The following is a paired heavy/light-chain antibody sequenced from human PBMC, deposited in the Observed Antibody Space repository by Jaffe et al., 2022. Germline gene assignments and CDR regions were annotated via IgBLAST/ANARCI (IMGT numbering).Heavy chain of an antibody. CDR3: ARPLTVAGNDAFDI. CDR1: GGSFSGYY. J-gene: IGHJ3*02. V-gene: IGHV4-34*01. Sequence: QVQLHQWGAALLKPSETLSLTCAVYGGSFSGYYWSWIRQPPGKGLEWIGEINHYGSTNYNPSLKSRVTISIDRSNNQFSLNLKSVTAADTAVYYCARPLTVAGNDAFDIWGQGTLVPVSS. D-gene: IGHD6-19*01. CDR2: INHYGST.
Light chain of an antibody. J-gene: IGKJ2*01. CDR3: QQYYNTPYT. Sequence: DIVMTQSPDSLAVSLGERATINCKSSQSVLYSSNNKNYLAWYQQQPGQPPKLLIYWASTRESGVPDRFSGSGSGTDFTLTISSLQAEDVAVYYCQQYYNTPYTFGQGTKLEIQ. V-gene: IGKV4-1*01. CDR1: QSVLYSSNNKNY. CDR2: WAS.